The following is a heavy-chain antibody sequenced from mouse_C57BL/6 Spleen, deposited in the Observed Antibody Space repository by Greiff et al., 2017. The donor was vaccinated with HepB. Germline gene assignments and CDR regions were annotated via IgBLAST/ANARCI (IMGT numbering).Heavy chain of an antibody. Sequence: VQLQQPGAELVKPGASVKMSCKASGYTFTRYWLTWLKQRPGQGLEWIGDIYPGSGSTNYNEKFKIKATLTVDTSSSTAYMQLSSLTSEDSAVYYCARLWYPFWAMDYWGQGTSVTVSS. V-gene: IGHV1-55*01. J-gene: IGHJ4*01. CDR2: IYPGSGST. D-gene: IGHD2-1*01. CDR1: GYTFTRYW. CDR3: ARLWYPFWAMDY.